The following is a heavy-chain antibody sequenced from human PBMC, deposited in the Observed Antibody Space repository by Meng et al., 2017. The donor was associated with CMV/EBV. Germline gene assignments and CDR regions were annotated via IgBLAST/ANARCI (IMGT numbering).Heavy chain of an antibody. V-gene: IGHV4-39*01. Sequence: SETLSLTCTVSGGSISSSSYYWGWIRQPPGKGLEWIGSIYYSWSTYYNPSLKSRVTISVDTSKNQFSLKLSSVTAADTAVYYCARLGQYRYCQHWGQGTLVTVSS. CDR3: ARLGQYRYCQH. D-gene: IGHD3-16*01. J-gene: IGHJ1*01. CDR2: IYYSWST. CDR1: GGSISSSSYY.